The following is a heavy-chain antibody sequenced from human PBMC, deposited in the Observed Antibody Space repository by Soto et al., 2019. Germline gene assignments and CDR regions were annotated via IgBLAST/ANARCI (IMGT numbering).Heavy chain of an antibody. CDR1: GGSISSGGYS. V-gene: IGHV4-30-2*01. CDR2: IYHSGST. D-gene: IGHD3-22*01. J-gene: IGHJ5*01. CDR3: ARVRYYYDSSGYYYNWLDS. Sequence: TLSLTCAVSGGSISSGGYSWSWIRQPPGKGLEWIGYIYHSGSTYYNPSLKSRVTISVDRSKNQFSLKLSSVTAADTAVYYCARVRYYYDSSGYYYNWLDSWGQGTLVTVSS.